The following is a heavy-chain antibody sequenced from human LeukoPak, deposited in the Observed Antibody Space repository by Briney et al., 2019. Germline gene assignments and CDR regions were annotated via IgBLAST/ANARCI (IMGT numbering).Heavy chain of an antibody. Sequence: GGSLRLSCAASGFTFSSYAMSWVRQAPGKGLEWVSAISGSGGSTYYAASVKGRFTISRDNSKNTLYLQMNSLRAEDTAVYYCAKDILSSSWYGTPFDYWGQGTLVTVSS. V-gene: IGHV3-23*01. CDR2: ISGSGGST. CDR1: GFTFSSYA. J-gene: IGHJ4*02. CDR3: AKDILSSSWYGTPFDY. D-gene: IGHD6-13*01.